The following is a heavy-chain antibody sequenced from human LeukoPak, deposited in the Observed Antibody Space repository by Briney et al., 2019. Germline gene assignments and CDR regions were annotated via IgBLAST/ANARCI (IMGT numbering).Heavy chain of an antibody. J-gene: IGHJ3*02. CDR2: MNPNSGNT. CDR1: GYTFTSYD. Sequence: ASVEVSCKASGYTFTSYDINWVRQATGQGLEWMGWMNPNSGNTGYAQKFQGRVTITRNTSISTAYMELSSLRSEDTAVYYCARGPHYDFWSGYNGAFDIWGQGTMVTVSS. CDR3: ARGPHYDFWSGYNGAFDI. D-gene: IGHD3-3*01. V-gene: IGHV1-8*03.